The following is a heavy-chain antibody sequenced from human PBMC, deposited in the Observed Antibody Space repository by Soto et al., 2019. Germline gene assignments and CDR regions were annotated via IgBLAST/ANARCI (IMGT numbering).Heavy chain of an antibody. CDR1: GGTISSGGFF. CDR2: IYYSGSA. CDR3: VRLYCSGNSCSFGGAFDV. D-gene: IGHD2-2*01. V-gene: IGHV4-31*03. J-gene: IGHJ3*01. Sequence: SETLSLTCTVSGGTISSGGFFWTWMRQHPGEGLEWIGYIYYSGSAYYNPSLNSRVTLSLDTSNNQFSLRLSSVTAADTAVYYCVRLYCSGNSCSFGGAFDVWGQGTMVTVSS.